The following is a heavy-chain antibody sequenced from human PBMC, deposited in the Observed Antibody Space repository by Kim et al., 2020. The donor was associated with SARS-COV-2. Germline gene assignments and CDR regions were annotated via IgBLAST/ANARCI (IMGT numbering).Heavy chain of an antibody. CDR3: ARRDGGCFHF. CDR2: IGSVRTYI. J-gene: IGHJ4*02. Sequence: GGSLRLSCVASGFPFSSYTFSWVRQAPGKGLEWIAYIGSVRTYIHYADSVKGRFTISRDNDKDSIYLQMSNLRDEDTAVYYCARRDGGCFHFWGQGTLVTVSS. V-gene: IGHV3-48*02. CDR1: GFPFSSYT. D-gene: IGHD6-19*01.